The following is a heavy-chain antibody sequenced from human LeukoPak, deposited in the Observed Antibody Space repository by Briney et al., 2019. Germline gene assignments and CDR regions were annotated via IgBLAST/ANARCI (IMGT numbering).Heavy chain of an antibody. CDR1: GGSISSYY. V-gene: IGHV4-59*01. Sequence: SETLSLTCTVSGGSISSYYWSWIRQPPGKGLEWIGYIYYSGSTNYNPSLKSRVTISVDTSKNQFSLKLSSVTAADTAVYYCARNYGFGYWGQGTLVTVSS. J-gene: IGHJ4*02. CDR3: ARNYGFGY. CDR2: IYYSGST. D-gene: IGHD4-17*01.